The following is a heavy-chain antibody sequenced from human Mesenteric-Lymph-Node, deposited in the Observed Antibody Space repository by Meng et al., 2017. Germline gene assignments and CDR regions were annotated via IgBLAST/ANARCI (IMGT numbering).Heavy chain of an antibody. D-gene: IGHD3-22*01. CDR2: TSHSGST. CDR3: ASSDYYRSDY. Sequence: QLQESGSGMVKPSQTLSLTCAVSGGSISRSDWWSWVRQPPGKGLEWIGETSHSGSTNYSPSLKSRVTISLDKSKNQLSLKLNSVTAADTAVYYCASSDYYRSDYWGQGTLVTVSS. V-gene: IGHV4-4*02. CDR1: GGSISRSDW. J-gene: IGHJ4*02.